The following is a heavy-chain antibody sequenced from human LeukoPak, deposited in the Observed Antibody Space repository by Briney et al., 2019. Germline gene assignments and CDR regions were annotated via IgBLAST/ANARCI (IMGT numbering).Heavy chain of an antibody. CDR1: GFTFSSYS. CDR2: ISSSSSYI. Sequence: GGSLRLSCAASGFTFSSYSMNWVRQAPGKGLEWVSSISSSSSYIYYADSVKGRFTISRDNAKNSLYLQMNSLRAEDTAVYYCARAESYYYDSSGYPHQNDAFDIWGQGTMVTVSS. J-gene: IGHJ3*02. V-gene: IGHV3-21*01. D-gene: IGHD3-22*01. CDR3: ARAESYYYDSSGYPHQNDAFDI.